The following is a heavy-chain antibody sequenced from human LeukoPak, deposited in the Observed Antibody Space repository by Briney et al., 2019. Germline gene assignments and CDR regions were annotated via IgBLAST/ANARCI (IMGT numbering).Heavy chain of an antibody. J-gene: IGHJ4*02. D-gene: IGHD3-10*01. V-gene: IGHV3-30*04. CDR3: VRGRGLPGPLDH. Sequence: GGSLRLSCAASGFTFSNYAMHWVRQAPGKGLEWVAVVFFDGTIQYYADSMKGRFTISRDNAKNSFYLQMNSLRVEDTAVYYCVRGRGLPGPLDHWGQGTLVTVSS. CDR2: VFFDGTIQ. CDR1: GFTFSNYA.